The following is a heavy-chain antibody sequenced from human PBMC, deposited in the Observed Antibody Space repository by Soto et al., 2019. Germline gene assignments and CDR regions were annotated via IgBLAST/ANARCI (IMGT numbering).Heavy chain of an antibody. J-gene: IGHJ6*02. CDR1: GGTFSSYA. CDR3: ARGGAVAGTPTSYYYYYGMDV. D-gene: IGHD6-19*01. CDR2: IIPIFGTA. Sequence: SVKVSCKASGGTFSSYAISWVRQAPGQGLEWMGGIIPIFGTANYAQKFQGRVTITADKSTSTAYMELSSLRSEDTAVYYCARGGAVAGTPTSYYYYYGMDVWGQGTTVTVSS. V-gene: IGHV1-69*06.